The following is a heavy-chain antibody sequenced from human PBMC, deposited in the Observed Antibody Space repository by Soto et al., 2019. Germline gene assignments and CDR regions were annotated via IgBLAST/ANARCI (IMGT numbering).Heavy chain of an antibody. D-gene: IGHD3-16*01. CDR3: AIDSPFGRGDTGVWFDP. CDR2: ISGSGAST. V-gene: IGHV3-23*01. Sequence: EVQLLESGGGLVQPGGSLRLSCAASGFTFSSYAMSWVRQAPGKGLEWVSAISGSGASTYYADSVKGRFTISRDNSKNTLSLQMNSLRAEDTALYYCAIDSPFGRGDTGVWFDPWGQGTLVTVSS. CDR1: GFTFSSYA. J-gene: IGHJ5*02.